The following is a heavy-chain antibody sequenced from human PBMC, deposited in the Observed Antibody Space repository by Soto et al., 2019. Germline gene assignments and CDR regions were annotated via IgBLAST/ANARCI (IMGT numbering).Heavy chain of an antibody. V-gene: IGHV4-30-4*01. CDR1: GGSISSGDYY. D-gene: IGHD3-3*01. CDR3: ARDSTYYDFWSGPSA. J-gene: IGHJ5*02. CDR2: IYYSGST. Sequence: KPSETLSLTCTVSGGSISSGDYYWSWIRQPPGKGLEWIGYIYYSGSTYYNPSLKSRVTISVDTSKNQFSLKLSSVTAADTAVYYCARDSTYYDFWSGPSAWGQGTLVTV.